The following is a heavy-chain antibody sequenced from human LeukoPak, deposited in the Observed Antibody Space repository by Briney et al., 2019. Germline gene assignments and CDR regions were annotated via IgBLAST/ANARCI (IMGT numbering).Heavy chain of an antibody. CDR3: ARAGWIITSGIDY. Sequence: PSETLSLTCGVSGYSISRGYYWAWIRQPPGKGLEWIGTIYHTVSTYYNPSLESRVTISVDTSKNEFSLNLNSVTAADTAVYYCARAGWIITSGIDYWGQGALVTVSS. CDR1: GYSISRGYY. V-gene: IGHV4-38-2*01. D-gene: IGHD3-10*01. CDR2: IYHTVST. J-gene: IGHJ4*02.